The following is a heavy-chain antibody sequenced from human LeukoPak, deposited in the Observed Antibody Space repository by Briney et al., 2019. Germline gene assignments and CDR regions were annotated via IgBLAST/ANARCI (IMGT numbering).Heavy chain of an antibody. V-gene: IGHV3-48*04. D-gene: IGHD3-10*02. CDR1: GFTFSSYG. Sequence: GGSLRLSCAASGFTFSSYGMSWDRQAPGKGLEWVSYISSSGSTIYYADSVKGRFTISRDNAKNSLYLQMNSLRAEDTAVYYCAELGITMIGGVWGKGTTVTISS. CDR3: AELGITMIGGV. CDR2: ISSSGSTI. J-gene: IGHJ6*04.